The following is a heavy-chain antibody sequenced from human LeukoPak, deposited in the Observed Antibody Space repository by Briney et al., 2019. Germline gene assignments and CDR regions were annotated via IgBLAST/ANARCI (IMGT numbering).Heavy chain of an antibody. D-gene: IGHD5-24*01. V-gene: IGHV3-33*01. J-gene: IGHJ4*02. CDR1: GFTFSNYG. Sequence: GGSLRLSCAASGFTFSNYGMHWVRQAPGKGLEWVAVIWYDGSNKNYADSVKGRFTTSRDNSKNTLYLQMNSLRVEDTAVYFCASAGGSRDGYNFFAYWGQGTLVTVSS. CDR3: ASAGGSRDGYNFFAY. CDR2: IWYDGSNK.